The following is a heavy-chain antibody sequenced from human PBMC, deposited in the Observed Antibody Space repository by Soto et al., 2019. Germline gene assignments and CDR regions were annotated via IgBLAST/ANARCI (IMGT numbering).Heavy chain of an antibody. CDR1: GFTFSGYA. Sequence: EVQLLESGGGLVQPGGSLRLSCAASGFTFSGYAMSWVRQAPGKGLEWVSTVYGNGDTTFYADSVRGRFTISRDNSKNTLYLQMNSLGAEDTAVYYCSKRFLDGSSWCSLGPWGQGTLVTVSS. CDR2: VYGNGDTT. D-gene: IGHD6-13*01. V-gene: IGHV3-23*01. J-gene: IGHJ5*02. CDR3: SKRFLDGSSWCSLGP.